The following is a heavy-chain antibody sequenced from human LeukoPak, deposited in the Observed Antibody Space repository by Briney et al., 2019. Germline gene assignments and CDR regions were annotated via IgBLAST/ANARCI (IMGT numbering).Heavy chain of an antibody. D-gene: IGHD1-1*01. J-gene: IGHJ6*02. V-gene: IGHV4-59*01. CDR2: IYYSGST. Sequence: SETLSLTCTVSGGSISSDYWSWIRQPPGKGLEWIGYIYYSGSTNYNPSLKSRVTISVDTSKTQFSLKLSSVTAAETAVYYCAREVGIRDYYYGMDVWGQGTSVTASS. CDR1: GGSISSDY. CDR3: AREVGIRDYYYGMDV.